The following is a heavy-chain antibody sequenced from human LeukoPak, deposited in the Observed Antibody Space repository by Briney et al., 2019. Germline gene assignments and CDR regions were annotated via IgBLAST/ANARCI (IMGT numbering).Heavy chain of an antibody. V-gene: IGHV4-38-2*02. CDR2: IYQSGST. J-gene: IGHJ5*02. Sequence: SDTLSLTCTFSGYSISSGYVWGGIRQPPGKWLDGIGTIYQSGSTYCNPSLKSRVTISVDTSKNQFYLKLNSVTSADKAVYYCVRNYSSSWLLNWFDPWGKGTLVTVSS. CDR3: VRNYSSSWLLNWFDP. CDR1: GYSISSGYV. D-gene: IGHD6-13*01.